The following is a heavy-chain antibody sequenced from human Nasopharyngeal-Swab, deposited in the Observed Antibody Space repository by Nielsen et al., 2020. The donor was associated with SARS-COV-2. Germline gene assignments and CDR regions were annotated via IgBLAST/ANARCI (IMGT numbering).Heavy chain of an antibody. J-gene: IGHJ4*02. CDR3: VKHQGSSSDQ. CDR1: GFTFSSYG. Sequence: GESLKISCAASGFTFSSYGMHWVRQAPGKGLEWVAVIWYDGSNKYYADSVKGRFIISRDNSKNTLYLQMNSLRAEDTAVYYCVKHQGSSSDQWGQGTLVTVSS. V-gene: IGHV3-33*06. CDR2: IWYDGSNK.